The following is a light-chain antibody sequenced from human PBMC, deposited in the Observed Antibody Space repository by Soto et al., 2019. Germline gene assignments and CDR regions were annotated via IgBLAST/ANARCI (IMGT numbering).Light chain of an antibody. CDR1: GAGFD. V-gene: IGLV1-40*01. CDR2: GDY. Sequence: QSVLTQPPSVSGAPGERVTISCIGAGFDVHWYQQLPGTAPKLLIYGDYNRPSGVPARFSGSRSGTSASLAITGLQPEDEADYYCQSYDSSLSGPVFGGGTQLTV. J-gene: IGLJ2*01. CDR3: QSYDSSLSGPV.